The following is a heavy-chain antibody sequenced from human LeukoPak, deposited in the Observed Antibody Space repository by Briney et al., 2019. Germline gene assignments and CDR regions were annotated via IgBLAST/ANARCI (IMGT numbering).Heavy chain of an antibody. CDR1: GFTFSTYA. CDR3: ATYDSWSGYNIAY. Sequence: GGSLRLSCAASGFTFSTYAMGWVRQAPGKGLQWVSTIRGSGGNTYYADSVKGRFAISRDNSKNTLYLQMNSLKVEDSATYYCATYDSWSGYNIAYWGQGTLVTVSS. J-gene: IGHJ4*02. V-gene: IGHV3-23*01. CDR2: IRGSGGNT. D-gene: IGHD3-3*01.